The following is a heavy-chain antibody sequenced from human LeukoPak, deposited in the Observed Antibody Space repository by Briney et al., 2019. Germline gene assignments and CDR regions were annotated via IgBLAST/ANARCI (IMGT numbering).Heavy chain of an antibody. CDR1: GFTFTSYS. CDR2: TSDRGDYT. CDR3: ARDWTFDY. Sequence: GGSLRLSCAASGFTFTSYSMSWVRQAPGKGLEWVSGTSDRGDYTYYADSVKGRFTISRDNSKNTLYLQMNSLRAEDTAVYYCARDWTFDYWGQGTLVTVSS. D-gene: IGHD3/OR15-3a*01. J-gene: IGHJ4*02. V-gene: IGHV3-23*01.